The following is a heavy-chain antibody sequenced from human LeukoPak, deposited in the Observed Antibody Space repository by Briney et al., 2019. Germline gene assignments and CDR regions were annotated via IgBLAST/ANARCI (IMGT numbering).Heavy chain of an antibody. CDR2: ISSSSSYI. CDR1: GFTFSVYS. D-gene: IGHD3-22*01. Sequence: GGSLRLSCAASGFTFSVYSMNWVRQAPGKGLEWVSSISSSSSYIYYADPMKGRFTISRDNAKNSLYLQMNSLRAEDTALYYCARGLRYYYDSSEGLAFDIWGQGTMVTVSS. V-gene: IGHV3-21*04. J-gene: IGHJ3*02. CDR3: ARGLRYYYDSSEGLAFDI.